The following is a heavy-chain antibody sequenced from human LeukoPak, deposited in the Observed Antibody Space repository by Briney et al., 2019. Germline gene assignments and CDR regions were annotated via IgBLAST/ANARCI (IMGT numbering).Heavy chain of an antibody. CDR3: ASMSMVRGVIGYYYYMDV. CDR1: GYTFTSYY. CDR2: INPSGGST. Sequence: ASVKVSCKASGYTFTSYYMHWVRQAPGQGLEWMGIINPSGGSTSYAQKFQGRVTMTRDMSTSTVYMELSSLRSEDTAVYYCASMSMVRGVIGYYYYMDVWGKGTTLTVSS. D-gene: IGHD3-10*01. V-gene: IGHV1-46*01. J-gene: IGHJ6*03.